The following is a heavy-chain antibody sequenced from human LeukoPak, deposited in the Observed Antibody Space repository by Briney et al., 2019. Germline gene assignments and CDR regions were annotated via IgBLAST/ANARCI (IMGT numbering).Heavy chain of an antibody. CDR1: GDSISSGGHY. J-gene: IGHJ4*02. CDR2: IYYSGST. Sequence: PSQTLSLTCTVSGDSISSGGHYWSWIRQHPGKGLEWIGYIYYSGSTYYNPSLNSRVTISMDKSQNQFSLKLTSVTAADTAVSYCVRSQQAYGSGNSYYFDYWGQGTLVTVSS. CDR3: VRSQQAYGSGNSYYFDY. V-gene: IGHV4-31*03. D-gene: IGHD3-10*01.